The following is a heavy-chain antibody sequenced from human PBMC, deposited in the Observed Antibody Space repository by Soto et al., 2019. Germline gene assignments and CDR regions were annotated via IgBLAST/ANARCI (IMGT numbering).Heavy chain of an antibody. V-gene: IGHV1-2*02. CDR3: TRLSTSHSYYSYGY. CDR2: INPKSGGS. Sequence: ASVKVSCKASGYTFNDHYLHWVRQAPGQGLEWMAWINPKSGGSSYAQKFQGRVTMTWDTSISTAYMEVRRLTSDDTAVYYCTRLSTSHSYYSYGYWGQGSVVTVSS. CDR1: GYTFNDHY. J-gene: IGHJ4*02. D-gene: IGHD3-10*01.